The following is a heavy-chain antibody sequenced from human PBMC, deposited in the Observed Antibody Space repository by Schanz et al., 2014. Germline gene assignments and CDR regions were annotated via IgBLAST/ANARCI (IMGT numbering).Heavy chain of an antibody. CDR1: GFTFSIYG. CDR2: MIGSGSSV. CDR3: AKDGRLPYYGTGSDFDY. J-gene: IGHJ4*02. V-gene: IGHV3-23*04. D-gene: IGHD3-22*01. Sequence: DVQLVDSGGGLVQPGGSLRLSCAASGFTFSIYGMSWVRQAPGKGLEWVSRMIGSGSSVFYADSVRGRFTISRDNLKNTVYLQMNSLRAGDTAVYYCAKDGRLPYYGTGSDFDYWGQGTLVAVSS.